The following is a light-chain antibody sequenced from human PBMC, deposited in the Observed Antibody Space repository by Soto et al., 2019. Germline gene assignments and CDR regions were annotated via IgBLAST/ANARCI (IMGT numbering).Light chain of an antibody. CDR2: DAS. CDR1: QDSSKF. Sequence: DIQMTQSPSSLSASVGDRGTITCQASQDSSKFLNRYQQKPGKAPKLLINDASNLETVVPSRFSGSGSGTDLAFTIISLQPEDVATYYCRHYDNLVTFGRGTPVDIK. V-gene: IGKV1-33*01. J-gene: IGKJ3*01. CDR3: RHYDNLVT.